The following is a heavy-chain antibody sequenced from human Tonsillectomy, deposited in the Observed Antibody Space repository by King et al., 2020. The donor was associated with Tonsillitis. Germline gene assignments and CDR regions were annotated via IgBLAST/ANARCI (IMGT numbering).Heavy chain of an antibody. J-gene: IGHJ6*02. CDR1: GGSISSYY. D-gene: IGHD2-15*01. V-gene: IGHV4-59*01. CDR3: ARDSTSCSGNSCYSPYGVDV. CDR2: IYYSGST. Sequence: MQLQESGPGLLKPSETLSLTCTVSGGSISSYYWSWIRQPPGQGLEWIGYIYYSGSTNYNPSLNSRVTISIDTSKHQFSLKLSSVTAADTAVYYCARDSTSCSGNSCYSPYGVDVWGQGTTVTVSS.